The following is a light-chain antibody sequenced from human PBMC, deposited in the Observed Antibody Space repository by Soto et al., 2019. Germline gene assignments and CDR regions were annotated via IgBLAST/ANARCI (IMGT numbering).Light chain of an antibody. CDR2: GAS. CDR1: QSFSSSY. Sequence: EFVLTQSPGTLSLSPGERATLSCRASQSFSSSYLAWYQQKPGQAPRLLIYGASSRATGIPDRFSGSGSGTDFTLTISRLEPEDFAVYYCQQYGSSPFTFGPGTKVDIK. J-gene: IGKJ3*01. CDR3: QQYGSSPFT. V-gene: IGKV3-20*01.